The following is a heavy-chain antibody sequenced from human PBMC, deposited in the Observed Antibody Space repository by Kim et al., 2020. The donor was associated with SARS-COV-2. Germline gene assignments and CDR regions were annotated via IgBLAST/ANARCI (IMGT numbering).Heavy chain of an antibody. V-gene: IGHV1-69*04. Sequence: NYAQNFQGRVTITADKSTSTAYMELSSLRSEDTAVYYCARDQSSSGCMDVWGQGTTVTVSS. D-gene: IGHD6-19*01. CDR3: ARDQSSSGCMDV. J-gene: IGHJ6*02.